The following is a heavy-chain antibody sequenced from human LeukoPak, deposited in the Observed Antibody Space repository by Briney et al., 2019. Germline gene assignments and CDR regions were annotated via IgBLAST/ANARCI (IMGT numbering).Heavy chain of an antibody. Sequence: PGGSLRLSCEDSGFTLRNFAMSWVRQAPGKGLEWVSAISGSGGSTYYADSVKGRFTISRDNSKNTLYLQMNSLRAEDTAVYYCAKDNPDYDYGDEDAFDIWGQGTMVTVSS. V-gene: IGHV3-23*01. D-gene: IGHD4-17*01. J-gene: IGHJ3*02. CDR1: GFTLRNFA. CDR2: ISGSGGST. CDR3: AKDNPDYDYGDEDAFDI.